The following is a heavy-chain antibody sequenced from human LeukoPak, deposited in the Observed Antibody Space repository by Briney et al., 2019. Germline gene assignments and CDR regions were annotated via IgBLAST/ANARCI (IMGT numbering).Heavy chain of an antibody. V-gene: IGHV4-59*11. CDR1: GGSISSHY. Sequence: PSETLSLTCTVSGGSISSHYWSWIRQPPGKGLEWIGYIYYSGSTNYNPSLKSRVTISVDTSKNQFSLKLSSVTAADTAVYYCARGVGTAMALTGRNYYFDYWGQGTLVTVSS. CDR2: IYYSGST. CDR3: ARGVGTAMALTGRNYYFDY. D-gene: IGHD5-18*01. J-gene: IGHJ4*02.